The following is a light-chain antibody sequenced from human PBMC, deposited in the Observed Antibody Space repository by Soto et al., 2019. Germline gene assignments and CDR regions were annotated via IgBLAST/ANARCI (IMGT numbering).Light chain of an antibody. Sequence: EIVMTRSRATVDVSPCEGANRSFRASQSVSSNLAWYQQKPGQAPRLLIYGASTRAPGIPARFSGRGSGTEFTLPISSLPSDDFAVYYCQQYNNWPTFGQGTKVDIK. CDR3: QQYNNWPT. CDR2: GAS. J-gene: IGKJ1*01. V-gene: IGKV3-15*01. CDR1: QSVSSN.